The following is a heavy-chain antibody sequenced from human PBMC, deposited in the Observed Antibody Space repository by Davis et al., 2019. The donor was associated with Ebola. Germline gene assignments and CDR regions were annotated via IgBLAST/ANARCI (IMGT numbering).Heavy chain of an antibody. CDR3: ARGNIYDFWSGYSTY. CDR1: GYSFTSYW. Sequence: GESLKISCKGSGYSFTSYWIGWVRQMPGKGLEWMGIIYPGDSDTSYSPSFQGQVTISADKSISTAYLQWSSLKASDTAMYYCARGNIYDFWSGYSTYWGQGTLVTVSS. D-gene: IGHD3-3*01. J-gene: IGHJ4*02. CDR2: IYPGDSDT. V-gene: IGHV5-51*01.